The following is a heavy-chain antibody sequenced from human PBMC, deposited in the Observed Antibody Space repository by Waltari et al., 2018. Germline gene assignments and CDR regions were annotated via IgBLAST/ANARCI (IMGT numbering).Heavy chain of an antibody. V-gene: IGHV1-69*01. J-gene: IGHJ4*02. D-gene: IGHD5-12*01. CDR1: GGSFSSYA. CDR2: IIPIFRTP. CDR3: ARSPGERWLQMFFDY. Sequence: QVQLAQSGAEVKKPGSSLKVSCKASGGSFSSYAISWVRQVPGQGLEWMGGIIPIFRTPNYAQKFLDRVTITAEESTNTVYMELRSLRPEDTAVYYCARSPGERWLQMFFDYWGQGTLVPVSS.